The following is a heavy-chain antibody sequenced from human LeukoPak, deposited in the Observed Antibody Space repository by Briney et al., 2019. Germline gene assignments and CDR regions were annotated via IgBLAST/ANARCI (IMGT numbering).Heavy chain of an antibody. V-gene: IGHV4-61*01. CDR1: GYSISSGYY. J-gene: IGHJ4*02. CDR3: ARGRSYFDY. CDR2: IYYSGST. Sequence: SETLSLTCTVSGYSISSGYYWGWIRQPPGKGLEWIGYIYYSGSTNYNPSLKSRVTISVDTSKNQFSLKLSSVTAADTAVYYCARGRSYFDYWGQGTLVTVSS.